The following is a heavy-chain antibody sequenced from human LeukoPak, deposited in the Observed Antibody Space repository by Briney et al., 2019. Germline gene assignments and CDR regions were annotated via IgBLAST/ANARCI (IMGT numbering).Heavy chain of an antibody. CDR1: GFTFSSYA. D-gene: IGHD5-12*01. Sequence: GGSLRLSCAASGFTFSSYAMHWVRQAPGKGLEWVAVISYDGSNKYYADSVKGRFTISRDNSKNTLYLQMNSLRAEDTAVYYCARSPIVATGSWYFDLWGRGTLVTVSS. V-gene: IGHV3-30-3*01. CDR3: ARSPIVATGSWYFDL. CDR2: ISYDGSNK. J-gene: IGHJ2*01.